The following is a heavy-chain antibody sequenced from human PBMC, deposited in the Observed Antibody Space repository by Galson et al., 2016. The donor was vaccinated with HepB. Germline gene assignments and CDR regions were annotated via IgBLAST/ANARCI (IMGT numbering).Heavy chain of an antibody. CDR2: ISGRSSYI. V-gene: IGHV3-21*01. J-gene: IGHJ6*03. Sequence: SLRLSCAASTFTFSDYSMNWVRQAPGKGLEWVSFISGRSSYIYYADSVEGRFTVSRDNAKNSLYLQMNSLRAEDTAVYYCARVSPVDYYYYMDVWGRGTRSPSP. CDR1: TFTFSDYS. CDR3: ARVSPVDYYYYMDV.